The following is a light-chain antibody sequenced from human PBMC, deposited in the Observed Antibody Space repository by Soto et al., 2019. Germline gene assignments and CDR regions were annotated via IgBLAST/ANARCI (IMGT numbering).Light chain of an antibody. CDR3: NSYREDHPRFYV. CDR1: SSDVGGYNY. CDR2: EVT. J-gene: IGLJ1*01. Sequence: QSALTQPPSASGSPGQSVTISCTGTSSDVGGYNYVSWYQQYPGRAPKLMIYEVTKRPSGVPDRFSGSKSGNTASLTVSGLQAEDEADYYCNSYREDHPRFYVFGTGTKLTVL. V-gene: IGLV2-8*01.